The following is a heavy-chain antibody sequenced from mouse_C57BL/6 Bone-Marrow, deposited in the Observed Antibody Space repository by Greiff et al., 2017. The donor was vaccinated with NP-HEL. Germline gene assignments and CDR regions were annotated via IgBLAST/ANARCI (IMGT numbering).Heavy chain of an antibody. Sequence: VQLQQPGAELVMPGASVKLSCKASGYTFTSYWMHWVKQRPGQGLEWIGEIDPSDSYTNYNQKFKGKSTLTVDKSSSTAYMQLSSLTSEYSAVYYCARDYDYTWFAYWGQGTLVTVSA. D-gene: IGHD2-4*01. CDR2: IDPSDSYT. J-gene: IGHJ3*01. V-gene: IGHV1-69*01. CDR1: GYTFTSYW. CDR3: ARDYDYTWFAY.